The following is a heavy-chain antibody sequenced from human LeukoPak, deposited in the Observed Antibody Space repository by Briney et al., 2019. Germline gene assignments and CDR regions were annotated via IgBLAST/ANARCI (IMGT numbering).Heavy chain of an antibody. CDR3: ARVALAYCGGDCQYYFDY. V-gene: IGHV3-20*04. CDR1: GFTFDDYG. D-gene: IGHD2-21*02. Sequence: GGSLRLSCAASGFTFDDYGMSWVRQAPGKGLEWVSGINWNGGSTGYADSVKGRFTISRDNAKNSLYLQMNSLRAEDTALYYCARVALAYCGGDCQYYFDYWGQGTLVTVSS. CDR2: INWNGGST. J-gene: IGHJ4*02.